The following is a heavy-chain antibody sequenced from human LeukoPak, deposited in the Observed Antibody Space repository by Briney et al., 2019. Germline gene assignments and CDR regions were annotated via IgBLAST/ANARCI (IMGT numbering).Heavy chain of an antibody. V-gene: IGHV4-59*01. D-gene: IGHD3-10*01. CDR2: IYYSGST. CDR1: GGSISSYY. CDR3: ARASHLGSVRGVINWFDP. J-gene: IGHJ5*02. Sequence: SETLSLTCNVSGGSISSYYWSWIRQPPGKGLEWIGYIYYSGSTNYNPSLKSRVTISVDTSKNQFSLKLSSVTAADTAVYYCARASHLGSVRGVINWFDPWGQGTLVTVSS.